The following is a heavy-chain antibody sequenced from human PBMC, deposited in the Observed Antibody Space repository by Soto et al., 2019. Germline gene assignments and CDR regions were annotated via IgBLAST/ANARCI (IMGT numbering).Heavy chain of an antibody. CDR2: TQYDGSDK. CDR1: GFTFRSYV. Sequence: QVHLVESGGGVVQPGTSLRVSCVGSGFTFRSYVIHWVRQAPGKGLEWVALTQYDGSDKDYGDSVRGRFTISRNNSRNTVDLQMDILRLEDTALYYCARWGTTGGLDVWGQGTLVSVSS. V-gene: IGHV3-30*19. D-gene: IGHD3-16*01. CDR3: ARWGTTGGLDV. J-gene: IGHJ1*01.